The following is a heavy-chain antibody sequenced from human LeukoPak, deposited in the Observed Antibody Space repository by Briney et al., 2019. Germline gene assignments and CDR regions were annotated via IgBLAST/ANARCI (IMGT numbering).Heavy chain of an antibody. CDR2: MYHSGNT. CDR1: VDSISGYY. J-gene: IGHJ4*02. CDR3: ARGKYYFDY. Sequence: SETLSLTCTVSVDSISGYYWSWIRQPPGKGLEWIGYMYHSGNTNYNPSLKSRLTTSLETSKNQFSLKLSSVTAADTAVYYCARGKYYFDYWGQGTLVTVSS. V-gene: IGHV4-59*01.